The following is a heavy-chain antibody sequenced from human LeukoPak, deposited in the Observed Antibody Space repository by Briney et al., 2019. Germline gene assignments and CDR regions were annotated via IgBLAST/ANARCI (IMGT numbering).Heavy chain of an antibody. CDR3: ARTHYYGSGSPDY. D-gene: IGHD3-10*01. CDR2: IYYSGST. CDR1: GGSISSSSYY. J-gene: IGHJ4*02. V-gene: IGHV4-39*07. Sequence: SETLSLTCTVSGGSISSSSYYWGWIRQPPGKGLEWIGSIYYSGSTNYNPSLKSRVTISVDTSKNQFSLKLSSVTAADTAVYYCARTHYYGSGSPDYWGQGTLVTVSS.